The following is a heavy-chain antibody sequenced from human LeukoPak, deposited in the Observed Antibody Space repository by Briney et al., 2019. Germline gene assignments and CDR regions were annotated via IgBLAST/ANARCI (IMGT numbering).Heavy chain of an antibody. J-gene: IGHJ6*02. CDR1: GYTLTELS. V-gene: IGHV1-24*01. Sequence: ASVKVSCKVSGYTLTELSMHWVRQAPGRGLEWMGGFDSEDGETIYAQKFQGRVTMTADTSTDTAYMELSSLRSEDTAVYYCATDHYGSGSDSYYYGMDVWGQGTTVTVSS. CDR3: ATDHYGSGSDSYYYGMDV. D-gene: IGHD3-10*01. CDR2: FDSEDGET.